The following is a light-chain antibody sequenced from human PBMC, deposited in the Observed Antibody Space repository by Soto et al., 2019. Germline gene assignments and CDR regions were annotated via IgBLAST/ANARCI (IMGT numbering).Light chain of an antibody. CDR2: EVS. J-gene: IGLJ2*01. V-gene: IGLV2-8*01. Sequence: QSVLTQPPPASGSPGQSVTISCTGASSDVGGYSYVSWYQQHPGKAPKLMIYEVSKRPSGVPDRFSGSKSGNTASLTVSGLQAEDEADYYCSSYGGSNNLVFGGGTQLTVL. CDR1: SSDVGGYSY. CDR3: SSYGGSNNLV.